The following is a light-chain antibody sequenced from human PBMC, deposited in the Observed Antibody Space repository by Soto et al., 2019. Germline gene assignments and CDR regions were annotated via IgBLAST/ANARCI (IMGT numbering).Light chain of an antibody. V-gene: IGKV1-5*03. CDR2: KAS. J-gene: IGKJ1*01. CDR3: QQYNSYSWT. Sequence: DIQMTQSPSTLSASVGDRVTITCRASQSVNSWLAWYQQKPGKAPKLLIYKASSLESEVPSRFSGSGSGTEFTLTISSLQPDDFATYYCQQYNSYSWTFGQGTKVEIK. CDR1: QSVNSW.